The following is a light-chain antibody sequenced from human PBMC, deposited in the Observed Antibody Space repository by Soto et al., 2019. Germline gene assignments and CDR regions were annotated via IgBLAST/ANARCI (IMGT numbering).Light chain of an antibody. CDR3: QQYYGTPYT. CDR1: QNVLYSSNNKNY. V-gene: IGKV4-1*01. J-gene: IGKJ2*01. Sequence: DIVMTQSPDSLAVSLGERATINCKSSQNVLYSSNNKNYLACYQQKPGQPPKLLIYWAATRESGVPDRFSGSGSGTDFTLTISSXQAEDVAVYYCQQYYGTPYTFGQGTKVDIK. CDR2: WAA.